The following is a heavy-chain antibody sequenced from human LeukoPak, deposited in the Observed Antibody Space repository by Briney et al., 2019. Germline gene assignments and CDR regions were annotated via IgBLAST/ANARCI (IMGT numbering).Heavy chain of an antibody. Sequence: SETLSLTCTVPGGSISSSSYYWGWIRQPPVKGLEWIGSIYYSGSTYYNPSLKSRVTISVDTSKNQFSLKLSSVTAADTAVYYCASCITIFGVGIYYYYMDVWGKGTTVTVSS. CDR3: ASCITIFGVGIYYYYMDV. CDR2: IYYSGST. V-gene: IGHV4-39*07. CDR1: GGSISSSSYY. D-gene: IGHD3-3*01. J-gene: IGHJ6*03.